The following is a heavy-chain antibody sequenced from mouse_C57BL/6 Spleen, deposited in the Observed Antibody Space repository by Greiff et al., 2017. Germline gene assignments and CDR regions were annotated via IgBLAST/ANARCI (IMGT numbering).Heavy chain of an antibody. CDR2: IYPGDGDT. CDR3: ARSDYGNTGAY. V-gene: IGHV1-82*01. Sequence: VQLQQSGPELVKPGASVKISCKASGYAFSSSWMNWVKQRPGKGLEWIGRIYPGDGDTNYNGKFKGKATLTADKSSSTAYMQLSSLTSEDSAVYFCARSDYGNTGAYWGQGTLVTVSA. J-gene: IGHJ3*01. CDR1: GYAFSSSW. D-gene: IGHD2-1*01.